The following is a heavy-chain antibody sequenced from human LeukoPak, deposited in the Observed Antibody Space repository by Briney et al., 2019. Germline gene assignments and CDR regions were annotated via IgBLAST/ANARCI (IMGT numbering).Heavy chain of an antibody. Sequence: TSETLSLTCTVSGYSISSGYYWGWIRQPPGKGLEWIGSMYRSESESTYYNPSLKSRVTISVDTSKNQFSLKLSSVTAADTAVYYCARLGPSVNEGGYDFDYWGQGTLVTVSS. D-gene: IGHD5-12*01. CDR3: ARLGPSVNEGGYDFDY. V-gene: IGHV4-38-2*02. J-gene: IGHJ4*02. CDR2: MYRSESEST. CDR1: GYSISSGYY.